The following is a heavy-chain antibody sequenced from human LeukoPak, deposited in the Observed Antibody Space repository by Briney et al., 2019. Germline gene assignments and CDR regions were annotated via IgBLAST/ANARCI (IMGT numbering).Heavy chain of an antibody. J-gene: IGHJ4*02. CDR3: ARRYDYFDY. CDR1: GFTFSGYA. V-gene: IGHV3-23*01. D-gene: IGHD1-1*01. Sequence: GASLRLSCAASGFTFSGYAMSWVRQAPGKGLEWVSGISGSGGSTYYADSVKGRFTISRDNSKNTLYLQMNSLRAEDTAIYYCARRYDYFDYWGQGTLVTVSS. CDR2: ISGSGGST.